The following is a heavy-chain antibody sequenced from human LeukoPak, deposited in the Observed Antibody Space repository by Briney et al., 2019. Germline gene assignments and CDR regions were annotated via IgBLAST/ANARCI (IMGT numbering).Heavy chain of an antibody. V-gene: IGHV3-33*01. D-gene: IGHD5-18*01. CDR1: GFTFSSYG. CDR2: IWYDGSNK. CDR3: AMWIQVWKFDY. Sequence: GGSLRLYCAASGFTFSSYGMHWVRQAPGKGLEWVAVIWYDGSNKYYADSVKGRFTISRDNSKNTLYLQMNSLRAEDTAVYYCAMWIQVWKFDYWGQGTLVTVSS. J-gene: IGHJ4*02.